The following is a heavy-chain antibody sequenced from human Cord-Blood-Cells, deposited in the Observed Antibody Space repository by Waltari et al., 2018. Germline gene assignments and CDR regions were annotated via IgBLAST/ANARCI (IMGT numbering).Heavy chain of an antibody. Sequence: QVQLVESGGGVVQPGRSLRPSCAASGFTFSSYAMHWVRQAPGKGLEWVAVISYDGSNKYYADSVKGRFTISRDNSKNTLYLQMNSLRAEDTAVYYCARDKGIDYWGQGTLVTVSS. CDR2: ISYDGSNK. CDR1: GFTFSSYA. J-gene: IGHJ4*02. V-gene: IGHV3-30*04. CDR3: ARDKGIDY.